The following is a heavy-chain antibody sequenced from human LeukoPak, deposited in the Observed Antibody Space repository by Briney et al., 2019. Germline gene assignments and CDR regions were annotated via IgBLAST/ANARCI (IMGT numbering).Heavy chain of an antibody. CDR2: INPDSGGT. V-gene: IGHV1-2*02. CDR3: ARTYYDDSDGYYYGY. CDR1: GYTFTGYY. D-gene: IGHD3-22*01. J-gene: IGHJ4*02. Sequence: ASVTVSCKASGYTFTGYYLHWVRQAPGQGLEWMGWINPDSGGTNYAQKFQGRVSMTRDTSISTAYMELSRLRSDDTALYYCARTYYDDSDGYYYGYWGQGTLVTVSS.